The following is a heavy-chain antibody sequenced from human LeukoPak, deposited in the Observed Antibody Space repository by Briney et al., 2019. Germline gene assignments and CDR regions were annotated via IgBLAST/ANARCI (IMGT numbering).Heavy chain of an antibody. CDR3: ASLGPYSSSWFPYVPAPYYYYYGMDV. D-gene: IGHD6-13*01. CDR1: GYSFTSYW. CDR2: IDPSDSYT. Sequence: GESLKISCKGSGYSFTSYWISWVRQMPGKGLEWMGRIDPSDSYTNYSPSFQGHVTISADKSISTAYLQWSSLKASDTAMYYCASLGPYSSSWFPYVPAPYYYYYGMDVWGQGTTVTASS. V-gene: IGHV5-10-1*01. J-gene: IGHJ6*02.